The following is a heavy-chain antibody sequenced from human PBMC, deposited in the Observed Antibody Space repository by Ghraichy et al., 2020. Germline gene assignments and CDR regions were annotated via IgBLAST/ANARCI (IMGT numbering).Heavy chain of an antibody. D-gene: IGHD1-14*01. CDR1: GGSISSSSYY. Sequence: SQTLSLTCTVSGGSISSSSYYWGWIRQPPGMGLEWIGSIYYSGSTYYNPSLKSRVTISVDTSKNQFSLKLSSVTAADTAVYYCARTIHGNYYYGMDVWGQGTTVTVSS. V-gene: IGHV4-39*01. J-gene: IGHJ6*02. CDR2: IYYSGST. CDR3: ARTIHGNYYYGMDV.